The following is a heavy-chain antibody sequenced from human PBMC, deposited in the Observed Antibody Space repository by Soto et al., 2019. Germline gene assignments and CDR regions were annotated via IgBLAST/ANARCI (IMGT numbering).Heavy chain of an antibody. Sequence: PGESLKIYFETSGFSFTNPWISWVRQMPGQDLEWMARIDLSDSYIDYNPSFQGHVTVSTDRSITTAYLQRSSLSAADTAMYYCARLSDVDDGSGYSTFDLCGQGTMVTV. D-gene: IGHD3-22*01. CDR3: ARLSDVDDGSGYSTFDL. CDR1: GFSFTNPW. J-gene: IGHJ3*01. V-gene: IGHV5-10-1*01. CDR2: IDLSDSYI.